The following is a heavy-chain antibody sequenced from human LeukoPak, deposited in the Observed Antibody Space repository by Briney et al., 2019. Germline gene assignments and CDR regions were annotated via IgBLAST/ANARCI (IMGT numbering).Heavy chain of an antibody. V-gene: IGHV3-48*01. CDR3: ARFAAGGSYYYHMDV. CDR2: IGTSSTTI. CDR1: GFTFSSYT. D-gene: IGHD6-25*01. J-gene: IGHJ6*03. Sequence: GGSLRLSCAASGFTFSSYTMNWVRQPPGKGLEWVSNIGTSSTTIYYADSVKGRFTISRDNAKNSLYLQMNSLRADDAAVYYCARFAAGGSYYYHMDVWGKGTTVTVSS.